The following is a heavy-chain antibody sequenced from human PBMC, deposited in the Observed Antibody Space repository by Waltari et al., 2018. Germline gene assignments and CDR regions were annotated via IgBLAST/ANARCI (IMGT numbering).Heavy chain of an antibody. CDR1: GGTFSSYA. D-gene: IGHD6-19*01. CDR3: ALAIAVASADY. Sequence: QVQLVQSGAEVKKPGSSVKVSCKASGGTFSSYAISWVRRAPGQGLEWMGGSIPIFGTANYAQKFQGRVTITADESTSTAYRERSSLRSEDTAVYYCALAIAVASADYWGQGTLVTVSS. V-gene: IGHV1-69*01. CDR2: SIPIFGTA. J-gene: IGHJ4*02.